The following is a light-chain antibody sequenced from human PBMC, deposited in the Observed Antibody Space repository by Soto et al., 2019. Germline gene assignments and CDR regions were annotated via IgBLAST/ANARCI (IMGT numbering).Light chain of an antibody. J-gene: IGKJ4*01. Sequence: DIQMTQSPSSLSASVGDRVTITCRASQGIRNDLDWYQQRPGKAPKRLIYAASSLQSGVPSRFSGSGPGTEFTLTISSLQPEDFATYYCLQHNSYPLLTFGGGTKVDI. V-gene: IGKV1-17*01. CDR1: QGIRND. CDR2: AAS. CDR3: LQHNSYPLLT.